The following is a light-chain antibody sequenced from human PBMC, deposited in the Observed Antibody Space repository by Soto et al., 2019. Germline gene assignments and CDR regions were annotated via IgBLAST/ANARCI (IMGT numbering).Light chain of an antibody. CDR3: QTWGTGSWV. J-gene: IGLJ3*02. CDR1: SGHSSYA. V-gene: IGLV4-69*01. Sequence: QSVLTQSPSASASLGASVKLTCTLSSGHSSYAIAWHQQQPEKGPRYLMKLNSDGSHSKGDGIPDRFSGSSSGAERYLTISSLQSEDEADYYCQTWGTGSWVFGGGTKL. CDR2: LNSDGSH.